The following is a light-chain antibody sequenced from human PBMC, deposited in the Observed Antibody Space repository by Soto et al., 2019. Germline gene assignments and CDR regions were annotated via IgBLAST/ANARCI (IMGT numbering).Light chain of an antibody. CDR2: DVS. V-gene: IGLV2-11*01. CDR1: SRDVGGYKY. Sequence: QSALTQPPSVSGSPGQSVTISCTGTSRDVGGYKYVSWYQQYPGKAPKLMIYDVSKRPSGVPDRFSGSKSGNTASLTISGLQTEDEADYYCCSYAGGCTLVFGGGTKLTVL. J-gene: IGLJ2*01. CDR3: CSYAGGCTLV.